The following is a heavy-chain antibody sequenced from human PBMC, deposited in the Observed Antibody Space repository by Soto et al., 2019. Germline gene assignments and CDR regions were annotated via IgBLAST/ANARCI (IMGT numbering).Heavy chain of an antibody. CDR1: GGSISSGGYY. CDR3: ARHYGDHPGYFDY. Sequence: PSETLSLTCTVSGGSISSGGYYWSWIRQNPGKGLEWIGYVYYTGATYYNPSLKSRVAVSVDTSKNHFSLNLSSVSAADTAVYYCARHYGDHPGYFDYWGQGILVTVSS. V-gene: IGHV4-31*03. CDR2: VYYTGAT. D-gene: IGHD4-17*01. J-gene: IGHJ4*02.